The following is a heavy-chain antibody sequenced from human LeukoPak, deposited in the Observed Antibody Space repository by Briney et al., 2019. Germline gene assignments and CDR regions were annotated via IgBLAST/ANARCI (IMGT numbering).Heavy chain of an antibody. V-gene: IGHV3-48*04. Sequence: GGSLRLSCAASGFTFSSYSMNWVRQAPGKGVEWVSYISSSSSTIYYADSVKGRFTISRDNAKNSLYLQMNSLRAEDTAVYYCARGADYWGQGTLVTVSS. CDR1: GFTFSSYS. CDR3: ARGADY. J-gene: IGHJ4*02. CDR2: ISSSSSTI.